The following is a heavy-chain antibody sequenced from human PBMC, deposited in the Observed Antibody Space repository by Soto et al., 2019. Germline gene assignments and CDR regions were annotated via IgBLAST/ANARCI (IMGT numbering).Heavy chain of an antibody. CDR2: ISYDGSNK. CDR3: ARDSVVVVVAATHPLDY. CDR1: GFTFSSYA. V-gene: IGHV3-30-3*01. D-gene: IGHD2-15*01. J-gene: IGHJ4*02. Sequence: PGGSLRLSCAASGFTFSSYAMHWVRQAPGKGLEWVAVISYDGSNKYYADSVKGRFTISRDNSKNTLYLQMNSLRAEDTAVYYCARDSVVVVVAATHPLDYWGQGTLVTVSS.